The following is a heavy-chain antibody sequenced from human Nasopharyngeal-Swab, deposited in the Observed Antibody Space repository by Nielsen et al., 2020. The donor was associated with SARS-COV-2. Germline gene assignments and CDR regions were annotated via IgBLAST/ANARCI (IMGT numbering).Heavy chain of an antibody. CDR1: GYSFNSYW. Sequence: GESLKISCKGSGYSFNSYWIGWVRQMPGKGLEWMGIIYPGDSDTRYSPSFQGQVTISADKSISTAYLQWSSLKASDTAMYYCARRSIRYSSGWYGGGFFDYWGQGTLVTVSS. J-gene: IGHJ4*02. V-gene: IGHV5-51*01. D-gene: IGHD6-19*01. CDR2: IYPGDSDT. CDR3: ARRSIRYSSGWYGGGFFDY.